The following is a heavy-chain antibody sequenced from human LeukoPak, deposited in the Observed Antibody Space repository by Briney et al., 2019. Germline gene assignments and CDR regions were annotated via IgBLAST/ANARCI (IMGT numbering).Heavy chain of an antibody. CDR3: ARIAVAGSYAFDI. CDR1: GFTFSSHW. Sequence: PGGSLRLSCAASGFTFSSHWMSWVRQAPGKGLEWVANIKQDGGEKYYTDSVKGRFTVSRDNAKNSLYLQMNSLRAEDTAVYYCARIAVAGSYAFDIWGQGTMVTVSS. D-gene: IGHD6-19*01. V-gene: IGHV3-7*01. J-gene: IGHJ3*02. CDR2: IKQDGGEK.